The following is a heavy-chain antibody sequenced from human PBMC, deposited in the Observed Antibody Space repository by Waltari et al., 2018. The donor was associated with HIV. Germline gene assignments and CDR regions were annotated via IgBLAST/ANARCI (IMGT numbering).Heavy chain of an antibody. D-gene: IGHD5-18*01. CDR2: IGGSGTKT. CDR1: GFDFHIFA. J-gene: IGHJ4*02. V-gene: IGHV3-23*01. Sequence: EVQLSDSGGGLVQPGGSLKLSFVPSGFDFHIFAMNWVRQAQGKGLEWVSGIGGSGTKTFYADSVKGRFTISRDSSKNTLYLQMNSLRAEDTAVYYCAKTKGYDYGFYFDSWGQGTLVSVSS. CDR3: AKTKGYDYGFYFDS.